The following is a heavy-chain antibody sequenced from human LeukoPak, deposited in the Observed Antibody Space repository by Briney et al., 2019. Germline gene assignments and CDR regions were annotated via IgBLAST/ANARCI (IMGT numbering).Heavy chain of an antibody. D-gene: IGHD5-18*01. J-gene: IGHJ4*02. CDR2: IYYSGST. V-gene: IGHV4-59*06. Sequence: SETLSLTCTVSGGSISSYYWSWIRQHPGKGLEWIGYIYYSGSTYYNPSLKSRVTISVDTSKNQFSLKLSSVTAADTAVYYCASDSYSYGYGYWGQGTLVTVSS. CDR1: GGSISSYY. CDR3: ASDSYSYGYGY.